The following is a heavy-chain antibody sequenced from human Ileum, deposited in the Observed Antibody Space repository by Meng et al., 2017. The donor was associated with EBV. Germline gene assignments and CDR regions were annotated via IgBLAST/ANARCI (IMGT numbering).Heavy chain of an antibody. CDR1: GGSINSSKW. J-gene: IGHJ5*02. Sequence: VQVQDGSPRLGKPSGTVSLTCAVSGGSINSSKWWSWVRQSPGTGLEWIGEIYHHGTTNYNPSLKSRVTISVDTSKNKFFLNLTSLTAADTAVYYCARLDSSGYYFGGWFDPWGQGILVTVSS. V-gene: IGHV4-4*02. CDR3: ARLDSSGYYFGGWFDP. CDR2: IYHHGTT. D-gene: IGHD3-22*01.